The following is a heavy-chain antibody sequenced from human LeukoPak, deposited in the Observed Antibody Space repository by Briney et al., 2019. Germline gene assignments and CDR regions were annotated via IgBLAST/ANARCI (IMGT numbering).Heavy chain of an antibody. D-gene: IGHD1-20*01. V-gene: IGHV4-59*01. CDR1: GGSISSYY. CDR3: ARGVTGSRGAFDI. Sequence: SETLSLTCTVSGGSISSYYWSWIRQPPGKGLEWIGYMYYSGSTNYNPSLKSRVTISVDTSKNQFSLKLSSVTAADTAVYYCARGVTGSRGAFDIWGQGTMVTVSS. CDR2: MYYSGST. J-gene: IGHJ3*02.